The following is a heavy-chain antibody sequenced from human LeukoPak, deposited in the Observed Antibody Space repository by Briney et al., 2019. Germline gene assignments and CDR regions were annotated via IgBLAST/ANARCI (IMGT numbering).Heavy chain of an antibody. D-gene: IGHD3-3*01. Sequence: ASVKVSCKASGYTFTSYGISWVRQAPGQGLEWMGWISAYNGNTNYAQKLQGRVTMTTDTSTSTAYMELRSLRSDDTAVYYCARNGFLEWLLSPRGTYYMDVWGKGTTVTVSS. CDR3: ARNGFLEWLLSPRGTYYMDV. CDR1: GYTFTSYG. V-gene: IGHV1-18*01. J-gene: IGHJ6*03. CDR2: ISAYNGNT.